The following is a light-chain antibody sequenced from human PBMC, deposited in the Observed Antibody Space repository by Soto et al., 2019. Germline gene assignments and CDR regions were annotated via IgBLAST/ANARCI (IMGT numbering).Light chain of an antibody. CDR3: HQFGSSPPAFT. Sequence: ESMLTQSPGTLSLSPGERATLSCRASQSVSTRYLAWYQQKPGQAPRLLIYGASIRATGIPARFSGSGSGTDFTLTVSRLEPGDFAVYYCHQFGSSPPAFTFGQGTKLEI. CDR2: GAS. CDR1: QSVSTRY. V-gene: IGKV3-20*01. J-gene: IGKJ2*01.